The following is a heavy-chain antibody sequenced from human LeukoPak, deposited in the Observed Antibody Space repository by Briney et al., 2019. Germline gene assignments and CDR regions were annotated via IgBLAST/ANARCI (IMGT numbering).Heavy chain of an antibody. J-gene: IGHJ4*02. CDR1: GYTFTSYY. CDR2: INPSSGST. D-gene: IGHD3-10*01. CDR3: ARDPGYSYGFRGDDY. Sequence: GASVKVSCKASGYTFTSYYMHWVRQAPGQGLEWLGVINPSSGSTSYAQKIQGRVTMTRDTSTSTVYMELSSLRSEDTAVYYCARDPGYSYGFRGDDYWGQGTLVTVSS. V-gene: IGHV1-46*01.